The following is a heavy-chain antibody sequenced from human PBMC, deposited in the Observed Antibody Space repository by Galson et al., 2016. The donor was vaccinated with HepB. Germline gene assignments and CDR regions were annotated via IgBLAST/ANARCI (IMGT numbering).Heavy chain of an antibody. CDR3: ARGGRPRI. J-gene: IGHJ3*02. V-gene: IGHV4-34*01. D-gene: IGHD3-10*01. Sequence: SETLSLTCAVYGGSFSDSYWSWIRQPPGKGLEWIGEINHSGNTNYNPSLKSRVTISVDTSKNQFFLKLSSVTAADTAVYYCARGGRPRIWGQGTMVTVSS. CDR2: INHSGNT. CDR1: GGSFSDSY.